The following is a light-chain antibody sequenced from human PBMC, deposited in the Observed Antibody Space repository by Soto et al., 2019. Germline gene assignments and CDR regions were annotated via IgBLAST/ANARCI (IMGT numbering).Light chain of an antibody. J-gene: IGKJ3*01. Sequence: EIVLTQSPGTLSLSPGERATLSCRASQSVSDMYLAWYQQKPVQAPRLLIYASNRATGIPDRFSGSGSGTDFTLTISRLEPDDFAVYYCQHYGTSALFGPGTKLEIK. V-gene: IGKV3-20*01. CDR3: QHYGTSAL. CDR1: QSVSDMY. CDR2: AS.